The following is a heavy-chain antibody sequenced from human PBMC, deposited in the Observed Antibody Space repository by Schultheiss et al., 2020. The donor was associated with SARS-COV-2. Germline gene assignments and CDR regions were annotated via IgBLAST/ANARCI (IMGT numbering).Heavy chain of an antibody. CDR1: GGSFSGYY. CDR3: ARDLQLRELSPPGGLDV. J-gene: IGHJ6*02. Sequence: SETLSLTCAVYGGSFSGYYWSWIRQPPGKGLEWIGEINHSGSTNYNPSLKSRVTISVDTSKNQFSLKLSSVTAADTAVYYCARDLQLRELSPPGGLDVWGQGTTVTVSS. V-gene: IGHV4-34*01. D-gene: IGHD2/OR15-2a*01. CDR2: INHSGST.